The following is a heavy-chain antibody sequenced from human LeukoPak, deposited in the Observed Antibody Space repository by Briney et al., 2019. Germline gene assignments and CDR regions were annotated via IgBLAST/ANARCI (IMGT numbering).Heavy chain of an antibody. D-gene: IGHD2-2*01. CDR3: ANAVCTTSSCSGFYGMDV. V-gene: IGHV3-23*01. CDR1: AFTFSTYA. Sequence: GGSLSLSCAASAFTFSTYAMNWVRQAPAKGLEWVSCISIGGGTTYYADSVKGRFTISRDNSKNTLYLQMTSLRPEDTAMYYCANAVCTTSSCSGFYGMDVWGQGTTVAVSS. CDR2: ISIGGGTT. J-gene: IGHJ6*02.